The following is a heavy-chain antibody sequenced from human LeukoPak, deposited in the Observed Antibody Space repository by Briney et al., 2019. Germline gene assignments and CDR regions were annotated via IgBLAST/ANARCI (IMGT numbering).Heavy chain of an antibody. CDR3: ARARGGYSYGYIDY. J-gene: IGHJ4*02. CDR2: IIPIFGTA. Sequence: SVKVSCKASGGTFSSYAISWVRQAPGQGLEWMGGIIPIFGTANYAQKFQGRVTMTRDMSTSTVYMELSSLRSEDTAVYYCARARGGYSYGYIDYWGQGTLVTVSS. D-gene: IGHD5-18*01. V-gene: IGHV1-69*05. CDR1: GGTFSSYA.